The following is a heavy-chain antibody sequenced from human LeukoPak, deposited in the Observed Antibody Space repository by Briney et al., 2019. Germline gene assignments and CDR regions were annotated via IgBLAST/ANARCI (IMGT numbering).Heavy chain of an antibody. CDR2: INVDGSDK. D-gene: IGHD5-18*01. V-gene: IGHV3-7*01. CDR3: TRGDGRGRSDGAI. CDR1: GFTFSNQW. J-gene: IGHJ4*02. Sequence: RLSCGASGFTFSNQWMGWVRQAREKGVEWVAIINVDGSDKYPLDSLTGRFTISRDNAKTTLYLQMNSLRVEDTALYYCTRGDGRGRSDGAIWGPGTLVTVSS.